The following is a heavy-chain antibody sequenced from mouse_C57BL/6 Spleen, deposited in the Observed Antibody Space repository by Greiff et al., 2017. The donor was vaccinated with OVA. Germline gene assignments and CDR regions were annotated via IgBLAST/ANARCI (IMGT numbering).Heavy chain of an antibody. D-gene: IGHD2-1*01. CDR3: ARYYYGHYAMDY. V-gene: IGHV1-80*01. J-gene: IGHJ4*01. Sequence: QVQLQQSGAELVKPGASVKISCKASGYAFSSYWMNWVKQRPGKGLEWIGQIYPGDGDTNYNGKFKGKATLTADKSSSTAYMQLSSLTSEDSAVYFCARYYYGHYAMDYWGQGTSVTVSS. CDR2: IYPGDGDT. CDR1: GYAFSSYW.